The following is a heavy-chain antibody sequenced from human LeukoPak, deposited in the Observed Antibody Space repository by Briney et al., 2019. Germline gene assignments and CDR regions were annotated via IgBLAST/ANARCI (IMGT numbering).Heavy chain of an antibody. CDR2: SSSSDDGK. CDR1: GLSLNNYA. D-gene: IGHD3-10*01. CDR3: ARGPMVRTNLFDY. V-gene: IGHV3-23*01. Sequence: GGSLRLSCTASGLSLNNYAMSWVRQVPGKGLEWVSASSSSDDGKWYAESVRGRFTISRDTSKNTVYLQMNSLRAEDTAVYYCARGPMVRTNLFDYWGQGTLVTVSS. J-gene: IGHJ4*02.